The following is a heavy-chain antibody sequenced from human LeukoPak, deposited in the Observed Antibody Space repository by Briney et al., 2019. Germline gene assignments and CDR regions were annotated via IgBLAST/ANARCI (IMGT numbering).Heavy chain of an antibody. CDR3: ARRLNFKKAASGHFQH. CDR1: GYSFTSYW. D-gene: IGHD6-13*01. Sequence: GESLKISCKGSGYSFTSYWIGWVRQMPGKGLEWMGIIYPGDSDTRYSPSFQGQVTISADKSISTAYLQWSSLKASDTAMYYCARRLNFKKAASGHFQHWGQGTLVTVSS. J-gene: IGHJ1*01. V-gene: IGHV5-51*01. CDR2: IYPGDSDT.